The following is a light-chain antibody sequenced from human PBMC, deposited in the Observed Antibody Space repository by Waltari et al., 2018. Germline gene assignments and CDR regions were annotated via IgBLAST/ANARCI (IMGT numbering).Light chain of an antibody. CDR1: QSISGS. CDR2: AAS. V-gene: IGKV1-39*01. J-gene: IGKJ1*01. CDR3: QQSDRTPWT. Sequence: DIQMTQSPSSLSASVGDRVTITCRTSQSISGSLNWYQQKPGRAPKLLIYAASNLQSGVPSRFSGGGSGTDFFLTISSLQPEDFATYYCQQSDRTPWTFGQGTKVEIK.